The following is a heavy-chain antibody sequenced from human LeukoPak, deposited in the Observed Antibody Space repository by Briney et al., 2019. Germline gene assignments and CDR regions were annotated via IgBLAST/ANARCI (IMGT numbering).Heavy chain of an antibody. J-gene: IGHJ4*02. Sequence: SETLSLTCTVSGGSISSYYWSWIRQPPGKGVEWIGYIYYSGSTNYNPSLKSRVTISVDTSKNQFSLKLSSVTAADTAVYYCARGSSTLLYYFDYWGQGTLVTVSS. CDR1: GGSISSYY. V-gene: IGHV4-59*01. CDR2: IYYSGST. D-gene: IGHD6-13*01. CDR3: ARGSSTLLYYFDY.